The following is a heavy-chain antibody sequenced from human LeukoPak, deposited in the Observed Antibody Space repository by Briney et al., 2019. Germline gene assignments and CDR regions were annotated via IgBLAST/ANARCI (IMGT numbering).Heavy chain of an antibody. Sequence: GGSLRLSCTTSGFTFSAAYMIWVRQAPGKGLERVGRIKSNSAGGTTDYASPVKGRFITSRDDSKATVYLQMNSLKTEDTAVYYCSTDAGFDSRWYNYWGQGTLVTVSS. D-gene: IGHD6-13*01. CDR3: STDAGFDSRWYNY. CDR1: GFTFSAAY. V-gene: IGHV3-15*01. J-gene: IGHJ4*02. CDR2: IKSNSAGGTT.